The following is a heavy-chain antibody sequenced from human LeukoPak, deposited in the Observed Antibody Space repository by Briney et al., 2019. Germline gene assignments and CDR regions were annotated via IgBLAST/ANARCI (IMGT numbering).Heavy chain of an antibody. V-gene: IGHV3-53*01. D-gene: IGHD3-16*02. CDR3: ARDSLSEGYYFDY. Sequence: PGGSLRLSCAASGFTVSSNYMSWVRQAPGKGLDWVSVIYSGGSTYYADSVKGRFTISRENSKNTLYLQMNSLRAEDTAVYYCARDSLSEGYYFDYWGQGTLVTVSS. J-gene: IGHJ4*02. CDR2: IYSGGST. CDR1: GFTVSSNY.